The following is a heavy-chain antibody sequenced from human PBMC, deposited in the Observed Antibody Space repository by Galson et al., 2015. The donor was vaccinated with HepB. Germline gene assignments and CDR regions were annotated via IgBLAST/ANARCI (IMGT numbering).Heavy chain of an antibody. D-gene: IGHD2-2*01. Sequence: CAISGDSVSSNSAAWNWIRQSPSRGLEWLGRTYYRSKWYNDYAVSVKSRITINPDTSKNQFSLQLNSVTPDDTAMYYCARQLAYCIGTSCQIYFDYWGQGTLITVSS. CDR3: ARQLAYCIGTSCQIYFDY. CDR2: TYYRSKWYN. J-gene: IGHJ4*02. V-gene: IGHV6-1*01. CDR1: GDSVSSNSAA.